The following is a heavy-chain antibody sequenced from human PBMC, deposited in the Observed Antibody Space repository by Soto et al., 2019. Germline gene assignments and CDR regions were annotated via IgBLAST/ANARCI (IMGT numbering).Heavy chain of an antibody. CDR1: GFTFSSYW. D-gene: IGHD4-17*01. CDR2: INSDGSST. J-gene: IGHJ4*02. Sequence: GGSLRLSCAASGFTFSSYWMHWVRQAPGKGLVWVSRINSDGSSTSYADSVKGRFTISRDNAKNTLYLQMNSLRAEDTAVYYCARGLSGGDYGDYSYFDYWGQGTLVTVSS. V-gene: IGHV3-74*01. CDR3: ARGLSGGDYGDYSYFDY.